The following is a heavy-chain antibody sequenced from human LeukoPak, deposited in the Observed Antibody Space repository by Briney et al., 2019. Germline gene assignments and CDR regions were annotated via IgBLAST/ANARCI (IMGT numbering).Heavy chain of an antibody. J-gene: IGHJ5*02. CDR1: GGSISGGGYY. D-gene: IGHD5-18*01. CDR2: IYYSGST. Sequence: PSETLSLTCTVSGGSISGGGYYWSWIRQHPGKGLEWIGYIYYSGSTYYNPSLKSRVTISVDTSKNQFSLKLSSVTAADTAVYYCARDGGYSYGYPNWFDPWGQGTLVTVSS. CDR3: ARDGGYSYGYPNWFDP. V-gene: IGHV4-31*03.